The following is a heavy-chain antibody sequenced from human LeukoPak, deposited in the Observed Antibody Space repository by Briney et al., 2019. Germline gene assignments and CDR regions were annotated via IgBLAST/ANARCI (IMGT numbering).Heavy chain of an antibody. CDR1: GGSFSGYY. V-gene: IGHV4-34*01. J-gene: IGHJ4*02. CDR3: ARGGDLWGPGY. CDR2: INHSGST. Sequence: SETLSLTCAVYGGSFSGYYWSWIRQPPGKGLEWIGEINHSGSTNYNPSLKSRVTISVDTSKNQFSLKLSSVTAADTAVYYCARGGDLWGPGYWGQGTLVTVSS. D-gene: IGHD3-3*01.